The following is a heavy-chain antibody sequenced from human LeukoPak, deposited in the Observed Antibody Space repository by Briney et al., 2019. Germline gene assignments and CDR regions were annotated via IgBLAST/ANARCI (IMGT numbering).Heavy chain of an antibody. CDR2: ISSSGSTK. CDR3: AKDIVGGGDDY. Sequence: PGGSLRLSCAASGFTFSDYYMSWLRQAPGKGLEWVSDISSSGSTKFYADSVKGRFTISRDNAKNSIYLQMNSLRVEDTAVYYCAKDIVGGGDDYWGQGTLVIVSS. V-gene: IGHV3-11*04. D-gene: IGHD2-21*02. J-gene: IGHJ4*02. CDR1: GFTFSDYY.